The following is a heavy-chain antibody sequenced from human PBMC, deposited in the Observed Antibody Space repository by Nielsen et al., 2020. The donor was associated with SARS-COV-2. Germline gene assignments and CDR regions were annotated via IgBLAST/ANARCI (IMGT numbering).Heavy chain of an antibody. CDR2: TSYDGNT. D-gene: IGHD2-15*01. V-gene: IGHV4-31*03. CDR3: ARDLWCSGGSCYPDYYYYYGMDV. CDR1: GDSITSGGSH. J-gene: IGHJ6*02. Sequence: SETLSLTFTVSGDSITSGGSHWSWIRHHPSRGLEWLGFTSYDGNTYSNPSLESRLIISVDTSENQLSLKLSSVTAADTAVYYCARDLWCSGGSCYPDYYYYYGMDVWGQGTTVTVSS.